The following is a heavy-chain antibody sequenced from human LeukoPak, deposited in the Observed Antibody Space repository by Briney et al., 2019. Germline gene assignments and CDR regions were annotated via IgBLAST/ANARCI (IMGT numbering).Heavy chain of an antibody. CDR3: ARGGSGGNYYYMDV. CDR2: INWNGGST. CDR1: GFTFDDHG. D-gene: IGHD3-10*01. J-gene: IGHJ6*03. V-gene: IGHV3-20*04. Sequence: GGSLRLSCAASGFTFDDHGMSWVRQAPGKRLEWVSGINWNGGSTGYADSVKGRCTISRDNAKNPLYLQMNSLRAEDTALYYCARGGSGGNYYYMDVWGKGTTVTVSS.